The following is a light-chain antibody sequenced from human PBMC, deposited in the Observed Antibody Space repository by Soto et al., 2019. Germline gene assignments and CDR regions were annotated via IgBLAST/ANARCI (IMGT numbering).Light chain of an antibody. CDR3: QQYNNWPPYT. V-gene: IGKV3-15*01. CDR1: QTIANN. Sequence: ETVMTQSPATLSVSPGERATLSCRASQTIANNXAWYQQRPGQAPRLLIYGASTRATGIPARFSGSGSGTEFTLTISSLQSEDFAIYYCQQYNNWPPYTFGQGTKLEIK. CDR2: GAS. J-gene: IGKJ2*01.